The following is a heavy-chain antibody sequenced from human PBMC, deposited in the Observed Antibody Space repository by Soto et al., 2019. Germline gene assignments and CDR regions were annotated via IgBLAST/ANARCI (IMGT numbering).Heavy chain of an antibody. D-gene: IGHD4-17*01. CDR3: AAVFGLDYGGWFDP. CDR1: GFTFTSSA. V-gene: IGHV1-58*01. J-gene: IGHJ5*02. Sequence: ASVKVSCKASGFTFTSSAVQWVRQARGQRLEWIGWIVVGSGNTNYAQKFQERVTITRDMSTSTAYMELSSLRSEDTAVYYCAAVFGLDYGGWFDPWGQGTLVTVSS. CDR2: IVVGSGNT.